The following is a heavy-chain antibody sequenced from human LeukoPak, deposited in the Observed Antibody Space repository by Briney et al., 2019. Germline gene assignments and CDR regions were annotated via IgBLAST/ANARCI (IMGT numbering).Heavy chain of an antibody. CDR1: GGSFSGYY. D-gene: IGHD3-10*01. Sequence: SETLSLTCAVYGGSFSGYYWSWIRQPPGKGLERIGEINHSGSTNYNPSLKSRVTISVDTSKNQFSLKLSSVTAADTAVYYCARGDYYGSGSYCWFDPWGQGTLVTVSS. CDR2: INHSGST. CDR3: ARGDYYGSGSYCWFDP. J-gene: IGHJ5*02. V-gene: IGHV4-34*01.